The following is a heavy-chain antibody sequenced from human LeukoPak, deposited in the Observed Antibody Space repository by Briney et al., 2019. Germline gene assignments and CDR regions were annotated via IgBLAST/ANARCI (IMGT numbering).Heavy chain of an antibody. CDR1: GYTFINYW. Sequence: RGESLRLSCEASGYTFINYWINWVRQMPGGGLEWMGRIDPSASQTNYNPSFRGHVTVSVDTSISTAYLQLSSLKASDTAIYYCARRNREKAISIDLWGRGTVVTVSS. CDR3: ARRNREKAISIDL. J-gene: IGHJ2*01. V-gene: IGHV5-10-1*01. CDR2: IDPSASQT. D-gene: IGHD1-14*01.